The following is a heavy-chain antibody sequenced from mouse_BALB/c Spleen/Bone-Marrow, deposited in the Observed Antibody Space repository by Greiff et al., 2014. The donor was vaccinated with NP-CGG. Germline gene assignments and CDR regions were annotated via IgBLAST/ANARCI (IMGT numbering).Heavy chain of an antibody. Sequence: VQLQQSGTVLARPGASVKMSCKASGYTFTSYWMHWVKQRPGQGLEWIGAIYPGNSDTSYNQKFKGKAKLTAVTSTNTAYTELSSLTNEDSAVYFCTRRGVYGSSFMDYWGQGTSVTVSS. V-gene: IGHV1-5*01. CDR3: TRRGVYGSSFMDY. CDR2: IYPGNSDT. J-gene: IGHJ4*01. CDR1: GYTFTSYW. D-gene: IGHD1-1*01.